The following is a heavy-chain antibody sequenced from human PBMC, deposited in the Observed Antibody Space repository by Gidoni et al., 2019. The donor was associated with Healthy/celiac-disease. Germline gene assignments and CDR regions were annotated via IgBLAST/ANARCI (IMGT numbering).Heavy chain of an antibody. V-gene: IGHV3-7*01. CDR2: IKQDGSEK. CDR1: GFTFSSYW. Sequence: EVQLVESGGGLVQPGGSLRLSCAASGFTFSSYWMRWVRQAPGKGLEWVANIKQDGSEKYYVDSVKGRFTISRDNAKNSLYLQMNSLRAEDTAVYYCARVFGITIFGVVIPNWFDPWGQGTLVTVSS. J-gene: IGHJ5*02. D-gene: IGHD3-3*01. CDR3: ARVFGITIFGVVIPNWFDP.